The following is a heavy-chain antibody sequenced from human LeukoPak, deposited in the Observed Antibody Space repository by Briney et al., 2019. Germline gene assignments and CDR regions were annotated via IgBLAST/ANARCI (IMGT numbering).Heavy chain of an antibody. Sequence: SETLSLTCTVSGGSISSYYWSWIRQPPGKGLEWIGYIFYSGSTNHNPSLKSRVTISVDTSKNQFSLRLSSVTAADTALYYCARAVVPLALDYWGQGTLVTVSS. CDR2: IFYSGST. V-gene: IGHV4-59*08. D-gene: IGHD2-2*01. CDR1: GGSISSYY. CDR3: ARAVVPLALDY. J-gene: IGHJ4*02.